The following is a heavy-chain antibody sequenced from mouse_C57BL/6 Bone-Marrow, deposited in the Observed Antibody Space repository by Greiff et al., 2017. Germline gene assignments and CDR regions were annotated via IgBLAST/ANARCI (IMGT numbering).Heavy chain of an antibody. V-gene: IGHV5-9*01. J-gene: IGHJ3*01. CDR2: ISGGGGNT. CDR3: ARLGGLLRAPWFAY. CDR1: GFTFSSYT. Sequence: DVQLVESGGGLVKPGGSLKLSCAASGFTFSSYTMSWVRQTPEKRLEWVATISGGGGNTYYPDSVKGRFTISRDNAKNTLYLQMSSLRSEDTALYYCARLGGLLRAPWFAYWGQGTLVTVSA. D-gene: IGHD1-1*01.